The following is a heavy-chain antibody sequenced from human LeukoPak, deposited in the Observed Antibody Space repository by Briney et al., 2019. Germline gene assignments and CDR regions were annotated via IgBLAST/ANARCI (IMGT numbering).Heavy chain of an antibody. CDR2: ISAYNGNT. Sequence: ASVKVSCKASGYTFTSYGISWVRQAPGQGLEWMGWISAYNGNTNYAQKLQGRVTMTTDTSTSTAYMELSSLRSEDTAVYYCARAFDYDSSGYDTPWGQGTLVTVSS. J-gene: IGHJ5*02. CDR1: GYTFTSYG. V-gene: IGHV1-18*01. D-gene: IGHD3-22*01. CDR3: ARAFDYDSSGYDTP.